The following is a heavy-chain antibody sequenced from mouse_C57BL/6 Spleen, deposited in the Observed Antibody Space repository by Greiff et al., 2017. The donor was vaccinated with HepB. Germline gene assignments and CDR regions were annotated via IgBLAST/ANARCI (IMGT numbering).Heavy chain of an antibody. CDR1: GFSLTSYG. V-gene: IGHV2-2*01. J-gene: IGHJ3*01. CDR2: IWSGGST. D-gene: IGHD2-3*01. Sequence: QVQLKESGPGLVQPSQSLSITCTVSGFSLTSYGVHWVRQSPGKGLEWLGVIWSGGSTDYNAAFISRLSISKDNSKSQVFFKMNSLQADDTAIYYCARNGNPMMVTTEAWFAYWGQGTLVTVSA. CDR3: ARNGNPMMVTTEAWFAY.